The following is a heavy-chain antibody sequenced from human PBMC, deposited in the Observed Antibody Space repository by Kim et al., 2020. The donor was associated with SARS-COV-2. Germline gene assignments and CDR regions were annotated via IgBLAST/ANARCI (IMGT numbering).Heavy chain of an antibody. D-gene: IGHD6-13*01. J-gene: IGHJ5*02. V-gene: IGHV4-34*13. CDR3: ARGRGWIAAAGRWFDP. Sequence: SLKRRVTISVDTSKNQFSLKLSSVTAADTAVYYCARGRGWIAAAGRWFDPWGQGTLVTVSS.